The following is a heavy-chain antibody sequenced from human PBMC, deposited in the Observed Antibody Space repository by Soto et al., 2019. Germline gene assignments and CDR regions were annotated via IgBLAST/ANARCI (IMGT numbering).Heavy chain of an antibody. CDR1: GGSITSTSYY. CDR3: ARLLHDNRGYYYFDY. D-gene: IGHD3-9*01. CDR2: IYYSGNI. V-gene: IGHV4-39*01. J-gene: IGHJ4*01. Sequence: SETLSLTCSVSGGSITSTSYYWGWIRQPPGKGLGWIAAIYYSGNIYHNPSLKSRVTMSIDTSKNQFSLKMSSVTAADTAVYYCARLLHDNRGYYYFDYWGRGTLVTVSS.